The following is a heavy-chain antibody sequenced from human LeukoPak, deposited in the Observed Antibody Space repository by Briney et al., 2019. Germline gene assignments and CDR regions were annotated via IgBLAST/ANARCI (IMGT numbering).Heavy chain of an antibody. J-gene: IGHJ4*02. D-gene: IGHD5-24*01. CDR3: ARVLYNGVTGFDY. V-gene: IGHV6-1*01. Sequence: SQTLSLTCAISGDIVSSNSAAWNWIRQCPSRALEWLGRTYYRSKWYNDYAVSVKSRITINPDTSKNQFSLQLNSVTPEDTAVYYCARVLYNGVTGFDYWGQGTLVTVSS. CDR2: TYYRSKWYN. CDR1: GDIVSSNSAA.